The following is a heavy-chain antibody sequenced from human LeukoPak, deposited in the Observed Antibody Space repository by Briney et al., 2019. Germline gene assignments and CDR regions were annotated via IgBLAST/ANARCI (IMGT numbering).Heavy chain of an antibody. CDR3: SRGSAFDSWSGYLVRPLDH. J-gene: IGHJ4*02. V-gene: IGHV4-59*01. CDR1: GGSISSYY. Sequence: PSETLSLTCTVSGGSISSYYWSWIRQPPGKGLEWIGYIYYSGSTNYNPSLKSRVTISVDTSKNQFSLKLSSVTAADTAIYYCSRGSAFDSWSGYLVRPLDHWGQGTLVTVSS. D-gene: IGHD3-3*01. CDR2: IYYSGST.